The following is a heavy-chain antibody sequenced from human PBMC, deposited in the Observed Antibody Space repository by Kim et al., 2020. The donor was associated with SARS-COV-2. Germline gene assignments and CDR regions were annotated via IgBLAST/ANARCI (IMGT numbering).Heavy chain of an antibody. CDR1: GGSISSGDYY. V-gene: IGHV4-30-4*01. J-gene: IGHJ3*02. D-gene: IGHD3-22*01. CDR3: ARGVVVVAADAFDI. CDR2: IYYSGST. Sequence: SETLSLTCTVSGGSISSGDYYWSWIRQPPGKGLEWIGYIYYSGSTYYNPSLKSRVTISVDTSKNQFSLKLSSVTAADTAVYYCARGVVVVAADAFDIWGQGTMVTVSS.